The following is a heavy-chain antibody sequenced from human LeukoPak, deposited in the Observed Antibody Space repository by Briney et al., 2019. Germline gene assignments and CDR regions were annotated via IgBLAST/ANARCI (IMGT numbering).Heavy chain of an antibody. Sequence: ASVKVSCKVSGYTLTELSMHWVRQAPGKGLEWMGGFDPEDGETIYAQKFQGRVTMTEDTSTDTAYMELSSLRSEDTAVYYCAVAAAGSPPYYYYGMDVWGQGTTVTVSS. J-gene: IGHJ6*02. CDR3: AVAAAGSPPYYYYGMDV. V-gene: IGHV1-24*01. CDR1: GYTLTELS. CDR2: FDPEDGET. D-gene: IGHD6-13*01.